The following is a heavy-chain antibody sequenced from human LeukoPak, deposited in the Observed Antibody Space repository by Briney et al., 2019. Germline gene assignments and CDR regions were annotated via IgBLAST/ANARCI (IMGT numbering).Heavy chain of an antibody. V-gene: IGHV7-4-1*02. CDR1: GYTYTSYA. CDR2: INTNTGNP. J-gene: IGHJ5*02. D-gene: IGHD3-22*01. CDR3: ARVKGWRYYDSSGWYWFDP. Sequence: ASVKVSCKASGYTYTSYATNWVRQAPGQGLEWMGWINTNTGNPTYAQGFTGRFVFSLDTSVSTAYLQISSLKAEDTAVYYCARVKGWRYYDSSGWYWFDPWGQGTLVTVSS.